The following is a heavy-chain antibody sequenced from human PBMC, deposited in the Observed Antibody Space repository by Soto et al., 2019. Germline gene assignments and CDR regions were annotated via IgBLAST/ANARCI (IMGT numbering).Heavy chain of an antibody. CDR2: IIPIFGTA. Sequence: QVQLVQSGAEVKKPGSSVKVSCKASGGTFSSYAISWVRQAPGQGLEWMGGIIPIFGTANYAQKFQGRVTITADESTSTAYMELSSLRSEDTAMYYCARHRKYNWNDEGGYGMDVWGQGTTVTVSS. V-gene: IGHV1-69*01. CDR1: GGTFSSYA. D-gene: IGHD1-1*01. J-gene: IGHJ6*02. CDR3: ARHRKYNWNDEGGYGMDV.